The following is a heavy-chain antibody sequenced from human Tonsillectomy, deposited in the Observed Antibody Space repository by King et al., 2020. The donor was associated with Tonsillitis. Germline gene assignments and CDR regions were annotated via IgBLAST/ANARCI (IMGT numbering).Heavy chain of an antibody. CDR2: IKSEIDGGTA. D-gene: IGHD3-22*01. V-gene: IGHV3-15*01. J-gene: IGHJ4*02. CDR3: TTDPLSDNDTSGDHTAFDY. Sequence: VQLVESGGGLVKPGGSLRLSCAASGFTFSNAWMSWVRQAPGKGLEWVGGIKSEIDGGTADYAAHGKGTFTISRDDSKNTLYLQMNSLKTRGTAVYYCTTDPLSDNDTSGDHTAFDYWGQGTLVTVSS. CDR1: GFTFSNAW.